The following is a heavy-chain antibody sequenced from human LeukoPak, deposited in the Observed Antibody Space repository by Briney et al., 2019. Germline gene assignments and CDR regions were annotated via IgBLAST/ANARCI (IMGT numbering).Heavy chain of an antibody. Sequence: ASVKVSCKASGYTFTSYYMHWVRQAPGQGLEWMGIINPSGGSTSYAQKFQGRVTMTRDTSTSTVYMELSSLRSEDTAVYYCARGVLCGGDCYLLDYWGQGTLVTVSS. CDR1: GYTFTSYY. J-gene: IGHJ4*02. V-gene: IGHV1-46*01. CDR2: INPSGGST. D-gene: IGHD2-21*02. CDR3: ARGVLCGGDCYLLDY.